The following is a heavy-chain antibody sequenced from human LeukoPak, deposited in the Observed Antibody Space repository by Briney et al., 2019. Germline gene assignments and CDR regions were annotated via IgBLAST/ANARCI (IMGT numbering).Heavy chain of an antibody. CDR2: ISYDGSNK. Sequence: PGGSLRLSCAASGFTFSSYAMHWVRQAPGKGLEWVAVISYDGSNKYYADSVKGRFTISRDNSKNTLYLQMNSLRAEGTAVYYCAREEFFWSGYYWRDAFDIWGQGTMVTVSS. J-gene: IGHJ3*02. D-gene: IGHD3-3*01. V-gene: IGHV3-30*04. CDR3: AREEFFWSGYYWRDAFDI. CDR1: GFTFSSYA.